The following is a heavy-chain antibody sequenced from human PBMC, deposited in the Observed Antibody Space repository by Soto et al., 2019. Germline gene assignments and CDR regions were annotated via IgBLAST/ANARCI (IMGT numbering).Heavy chain of an antibody. CDR1: GYTFTKYG. CDR3: SRARYCTSPSCYNHYYYGMDI. CDR2: IGVYNGKT. Sequence: QEQLVQSGGEVKKPGASVRVSCKASGYTFTKYGITWVRQAPGQGLEWMGWIGVYNGKTNYARKLQGRGIMTADTSASTAYMELRSLRSDDTAVYYCSRARYCTSPSCYNHYYYGMDIWGQGTTGSVSS. V-gene: IGHV1-18*04. D-gene: IGHD2-2*02. J-gene: IGHJ6*02.